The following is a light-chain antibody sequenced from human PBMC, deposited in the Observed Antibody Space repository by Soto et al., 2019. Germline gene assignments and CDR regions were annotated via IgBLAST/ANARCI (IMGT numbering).Light chain of an antibody. CDR3: QQFYTSPLT. Sequence: THPPDSLAVSLSERPSINCSCSQSALYSSSNRNYLAWYQQKPGQPPKLLIYWASIRESGVPDRFSGSGSGTDFTLTISNLQTEDVAVYYCQQFYTSPLTFGGGTKVDIK. CDR2: WAS. J-gene: IGKJ4*01. V-gene: IGKV4-1*01. CDR1: QSALYSSSNRNY.